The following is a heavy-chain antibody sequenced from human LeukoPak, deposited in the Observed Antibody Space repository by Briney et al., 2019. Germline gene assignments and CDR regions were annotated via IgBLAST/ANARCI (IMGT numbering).Heavy chain of an antibody. CDR2: ISGSGGST. CDR1: GFTFSSYA. J-gene: IGHJ4*02. CDR3: VTQRGYCSDGNCYFDN. D-gene: IGHD2-15*01. V-gene: IGHV3-23*01. Sequence: GGSLRLSCAASGFTFSSYAMSWVRQAPGKGLEWVSAISGSGGSTYYADSVKGRFTLSRDNSKNTLYLQMNSLRAEDTAVYYCVTQRGYCSDGNCYFDNWGQGTLVTVSS.